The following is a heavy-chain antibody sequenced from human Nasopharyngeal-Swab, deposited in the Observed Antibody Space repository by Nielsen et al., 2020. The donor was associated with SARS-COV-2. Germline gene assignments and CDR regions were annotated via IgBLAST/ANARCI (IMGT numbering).Heavy chain of an antibody. CDR2: INHSEST. CDR3: ARGSPPGVVPAALGVIFYYYYYMDV. Sequence: SQTLSLTCAVYGGSFSGYYWSWIRQPPGKGLEWIGEINHSESTNYNPSLKSRVTISVDTSKNQFSLKLSSVTAADTAVYYCARGSPPGVVPAALGVIFYYYYYMDVWGKGTTVTVSS. D-gene: IGHD2-2*01. J-gene: IGHJ6*03. V-gene: IGHV4-34*01. CDR1: GGSFSGYY.